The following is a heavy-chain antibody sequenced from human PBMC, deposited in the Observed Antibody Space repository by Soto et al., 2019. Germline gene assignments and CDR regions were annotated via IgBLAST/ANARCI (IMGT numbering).Heavy chain of an antibody. Sequence: SVKVSCKASGGTFSSYTISWVRQAPGQGLEWMGRITPILGIANYAQKFQGRVTITADKSTSTAYMELSSLRSEDTAVYYCARFEYSSSIDYWGQGTLVTVSS. CDR3: ARFEYSSSIDY. D-gene: IGHD6-6*01. V-gene: IGHV1-69*02. CDR1: GGTFSSYT. J-gene: IGHJ4*02. CDR2: ITPILGIA.